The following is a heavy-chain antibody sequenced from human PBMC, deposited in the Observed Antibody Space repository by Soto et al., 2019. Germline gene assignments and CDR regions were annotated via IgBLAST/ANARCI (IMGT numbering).Heavy chain of an antibody. V-gene: IGHV3-23*01. D-gene: IGHD2-15*01. CDR3: AKCNGIVVVVDGWFDP. CDR2: ISGSGGST. J-gene: IGHJ5*02. CDR1: GFSCSSYA. Sequence: GGSLKLSCATSGFSCSSYAMTWVRQAPGKGLEWVSAISGSGGSTYYADSVKGRFTISRDNSKNTLYLQMNSLRAEDTAVYYCAKCNGIVVVVDGWFDPWGQGTLVTVSS.